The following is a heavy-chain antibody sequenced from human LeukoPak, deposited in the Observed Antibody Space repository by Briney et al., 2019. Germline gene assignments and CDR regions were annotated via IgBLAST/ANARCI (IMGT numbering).Heavy chain of an antibody. Sequence: SETLSLTCAVYGGSFSGYYWSWIRQPPGKGLEWIGEINHSGSTNYNPSLKSPVTISVDTSKNQFSLKLSSVTAADTAVYYCARAAQLVRDFDYWGQGTLVTVSS. CDR2: INHSGST. CDR1: GGSFSGYY. D-gene: IGHD6-13*01. J-gene: IGHJ4*02. CDR3: ARAAQLVRDFDY. V-gene: IGHV4-34*01.